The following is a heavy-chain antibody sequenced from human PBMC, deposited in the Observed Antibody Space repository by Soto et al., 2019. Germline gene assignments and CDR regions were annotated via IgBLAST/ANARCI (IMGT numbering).Heavy chain of an antibody. CDR2: IRSKANSYAT. D-gene: IGHD2-2*01. J-gene: IGHJ4*02. CDR3: TRHADLGYCSSTSCYDFDY. Sequence: GGSLRLSCVASGLTFSGSAMHWVRQASGKGLEWVGRIRSKANSYATEYAASVKGRFTISRDDSKNTAYLQMNSLKTEDTAVYYCTRHADLGYCSSTSCYDFDYWGQGTLVTVSS. V-gene: IGHV3-73*01. CDR1: GLTFSGSA.